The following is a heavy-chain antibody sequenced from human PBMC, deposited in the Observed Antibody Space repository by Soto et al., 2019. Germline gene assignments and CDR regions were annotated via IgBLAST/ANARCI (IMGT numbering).Heavy chain of an antibody. CDR2: ISGSGGST. CDR1: GFTFSSYA. Sequence: GGSLRLSCAASGFTFSSYAMSWVRQAPGKGLEWVSAISGSGGSTYYADSVKGRFTISRDNSKNTLYLQMNSLRAEDTAVYYCAKDLWFGESGPYYMDVWGKGTTVTVSS. D-gene: IGHD3-10*01. V-gene: IGHV3-23*01. J-gene: IGHJ6*03. CDR3: AKDLWFGESGPYYMDV.